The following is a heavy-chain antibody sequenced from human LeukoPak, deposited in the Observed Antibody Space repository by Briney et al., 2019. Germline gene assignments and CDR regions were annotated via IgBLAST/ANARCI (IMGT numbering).Heavy chain of an antibody. CDR1: GFTFSSYA. Sequence: PGGSLRLSCAASGFTFSSYAMSWVRQAPGKGLEWVAVISYDGSNKYYADSVKGRFTISRDNSKNTLYLQMNSLRAEDTAVYYCARGHTRYYDFWSEGSKNDYWGQGTLVTVSS. CDR2: ISYDGSNK. CDR3: ARGHTRYYDFWSEGSKNDY. D-gene: IGHD3-3*01. J-gene: IGHJ4*02. V-gene: IGHV3-30-3*01.